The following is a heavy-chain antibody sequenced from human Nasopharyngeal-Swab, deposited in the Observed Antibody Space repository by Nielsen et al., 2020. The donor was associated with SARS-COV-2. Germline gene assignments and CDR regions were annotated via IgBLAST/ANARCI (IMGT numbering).Heavy chain of an antibody. D-gene: IGHD2-15*01. CDR2: IDPSDSYT. V-gene: IGHV5-10-1*01. CDR3: ARLPQKYCSGGSCSAYWHFDL. J-gene: IGHJ2*01. Sequence: VRQMPGTGLEWMGWIDPSDSYTNYSPSFQGHVTISADKTISTAYLQWSSLRASETAMSYCARLPQKYCSGGSCSAYWHFDLWGRGTLVTVSS.